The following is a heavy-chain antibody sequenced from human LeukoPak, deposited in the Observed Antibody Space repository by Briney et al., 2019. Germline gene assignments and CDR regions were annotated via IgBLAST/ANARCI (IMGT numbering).Heavy chain of an antibody. CDR2: IRYDGSNK. J-gene: IGHJ4*02. CDR1: GFTFSSYA. V-gene: IGHV3-30*02. CDR3: AKESMDSLDY. D-gene: IGHD2-8*01. Sequence: GSLRLSCAASGFTFSSYAMSWVRQAPGKGLEWVAFIRYDGSNKYYADSVKGRFTISRDNSKNTLYLQMNSLRAEDTAVYYCAKESMDSLDYWGQGTLVTVSS.